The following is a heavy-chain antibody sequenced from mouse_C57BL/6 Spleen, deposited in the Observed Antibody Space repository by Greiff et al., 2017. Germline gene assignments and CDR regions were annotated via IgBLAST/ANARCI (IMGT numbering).Heavy chain of an antibody. J-gene: IGHJ2*01. CDR3: AREGAAQATGY. V-gene: IGHV1-61*01. CDR1: GYTFTSYW. Sequence: VQLQQPGAELVRPGSSVKLSCKASGYTFTSYWMDWVKQRPGHGLEWIGNIYPSDSETHYNQKFKDKATLTVDKSSSTAYMQLSSLTSEDSAVYYCAREGAAQATGYWGQGTTLTVSS. D-gene: IGHD3-2*02. CDR2: IYPSDSET.